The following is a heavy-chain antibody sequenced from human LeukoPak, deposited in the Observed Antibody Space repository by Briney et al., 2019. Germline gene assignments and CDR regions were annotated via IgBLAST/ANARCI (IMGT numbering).Heavy chain of an antibody. CDR2: MSAYNGNT. Sequence: ASVKVSCKASGYTFTSYGISWVRQAPGQGREWMGWMSAYNGNTNYAQKLQGRVTMTTDTSKSTAHMERRSLSSDDTAVYYWARNPPRRYSSSSRKYYYYYYMDVWGKGTTVTVSS. CDR3: ARNPPRRYSSSSRKYYYYYYMDV. J-gene: IGHJ6*03. CDR1: GYTFTSYG. D-gene: IGHD6-6*01. V-gene: IGHV1-18*01.